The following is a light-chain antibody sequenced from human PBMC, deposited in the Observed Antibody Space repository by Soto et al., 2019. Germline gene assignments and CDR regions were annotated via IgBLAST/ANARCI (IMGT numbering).Light chain of an antibody. CDR2: DAS. V-gene: IGKV3-15*01. J-gene: IGKJ1*01. Sequence: IVITQSPATLSVSPGERATLSCRASQSVSSNLAWYQHKPGQAPRLLIFDASTRATGIPARLSGTGSVTEFTITISSLQSEDFAVSYCQQDAKWRPFGQGTKV. CDR3: QQDAKWRP. CDR1: QSVSSN.